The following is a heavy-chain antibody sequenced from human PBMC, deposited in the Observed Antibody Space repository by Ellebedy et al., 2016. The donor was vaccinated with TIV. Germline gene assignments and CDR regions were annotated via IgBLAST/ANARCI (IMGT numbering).Heavy chain of an antibody. D-gene: IGHD3-22*01. CDR2: IIPILRKT. V-gene: IGHV1-69*02. J-gene: IGHJ3*02. Sequence: SVKVSXXASGGTFSNYPINWVRQAPGQGLEWMGRIIPILRKTPYAQKFQGRLTITADRSTGTVYMDLSSLRSEDTAVYYCARRVDLRHRSGYYRGDAFDIWGQGTMVTVSS. CDR1: GGTFSNYP. CDR3: ARRVDLRHRSGYYRGDAFDI.